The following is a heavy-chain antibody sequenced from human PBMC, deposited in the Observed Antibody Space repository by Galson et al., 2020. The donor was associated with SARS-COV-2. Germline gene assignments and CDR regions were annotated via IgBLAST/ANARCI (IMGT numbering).Heavy chain of an antibody. V-gene: IGHV3-30*03. Sequence: GESLNISCAASGFTFSSYGMHWVRQAPGKGLELVAVISYDGSNKYYADSVKGRFTISIDNSKNTLYLQMNSLRAEDTAVYYCASYDSSGYSSDAFDIWGQGTMVTVSS. J-gene: IGHJ3*02. CDR3: ASYDSSGYSSDAFDI. D-gene: IGHD3-22*01. CDR1: GFTFSSYG. CDR2: ISYDGSNK.